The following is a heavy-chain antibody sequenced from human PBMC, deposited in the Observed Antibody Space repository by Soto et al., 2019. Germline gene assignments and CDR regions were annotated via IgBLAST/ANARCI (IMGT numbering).Heavy chain of an antibody. CDR3: ARDPSYYGMDV. CDR2: INAGNGNT. CDR1: GYTITSYA. Sequence: ASLKRSRKASGYTITSYAMHWVRQAPGQRLEWMGWINAGNGNTKYSQKFQGRVTITRNTSASTAYMELSSLRSEDTAVYYCARDPSYYGMDVWGQGTTVTVSS. V-gene: IGHV1-3*01. J-gene: IGHJ6*02.